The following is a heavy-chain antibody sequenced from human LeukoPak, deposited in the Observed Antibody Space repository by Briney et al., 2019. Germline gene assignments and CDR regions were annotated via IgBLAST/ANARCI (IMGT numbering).Heavy chain of an antibody. V-gene: IGHV3-23*01. J-gene: IGHJ4*02. D-gene: IGHD3-10*01. CDR2: IRGSGGST. Sequence: GGSLRLSCAASGFTFSSYAMSWVRQAPGKGLEWVSTIRGSGGSTFYADSVRGKFTISRDNSKNTLYLQMNSLRAEDTAVYYCASILRSSSGYYFDYWGQGTLVTVSS. CDR3: ASILRSSSGYYFDY. CDR1: GFTFSSYA.